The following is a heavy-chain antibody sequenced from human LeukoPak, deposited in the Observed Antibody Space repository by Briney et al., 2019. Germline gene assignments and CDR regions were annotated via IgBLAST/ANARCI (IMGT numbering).Heavy chain of an antibody. CDR2: ISYDGSNK. CDR1: GFTFSSYA. J-gene: IGHJ6*02. CDR3: ARDLGIDFWSDSYYYGMDV. Sequence: GGSLRLSCAASGFTFSSYAMHWARQAPGKGLEWVAVISYDGSNKYYADSVKGRFTISRDNSKNTLYLQMNSLRAEDTAVYYCARDLGIDFWSDSYYYGMDVWGQGTTVTVSS. D-gene: IGHD3-3*01. V-gene: IGHV3-30-3*01.